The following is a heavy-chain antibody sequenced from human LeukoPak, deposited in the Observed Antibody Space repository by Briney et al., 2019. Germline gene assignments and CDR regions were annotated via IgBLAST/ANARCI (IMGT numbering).Heavy chain of an antibody. CDR3: AMVQGFDY. D-gene: IGHD1-1*01. Sequence: GGSLRLSCAASGFTFSTYAMSWVRQAPGKGLEWVSAISGSGGSTYYADYVKGRFTISRDNSKNTLYLQMTSLRAEDTPVYYCAMVQGFDYWGQGTLVTVSS. V-gene: IGHV3-23*01. J-gene: IGHJ4*02. CDR1: GFTFSTYA. CDR2: ISGSGGST.